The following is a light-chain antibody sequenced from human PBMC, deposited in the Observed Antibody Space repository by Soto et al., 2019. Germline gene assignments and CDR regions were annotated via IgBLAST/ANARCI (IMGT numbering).Light chain of an antibody. CDR3: QQRSNRLT. CDR2: GAS. J-gene: IGKJ4*01. V-gene: IGKV3D-20*02. CDR1: QSISSNY. Sequence: EIVFTQSPGTLSLSPGERATLSCRASQSISSNYLAWYQQKRGQAPRLLIHGASNRATGIPDRFSGSGSGTDFTLTITRLEPEDFAVYYCQQRSNRLTFGGGTKVDIK.